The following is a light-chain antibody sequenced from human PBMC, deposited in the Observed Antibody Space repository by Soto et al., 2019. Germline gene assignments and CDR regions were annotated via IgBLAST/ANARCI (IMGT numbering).Light chain of an antibody. J-gene: IGKJ5*01. Sequence: EIVMTHSPVTLSASPGESATLSCRASQSVDNNVAWYQQKPGQAPRLLIYGASTRATGIPARFSGSGSGTEFTLTISSLQSEDFAVYYCQQYNTWPPITFGQGTRLEIK. CDR1: QSVDNN. CDR2: GAS. V-gene: IGKV3-15*01. CDR3: QQYNTWPPIT.